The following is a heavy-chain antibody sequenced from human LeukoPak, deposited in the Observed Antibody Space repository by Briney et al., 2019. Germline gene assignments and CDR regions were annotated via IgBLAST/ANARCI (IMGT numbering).Heavy chain of an antibody. V-gene: IGHV3-9*01. CDR3: TRRFSAWAFDI. D-gene: IGHD3-16*01. CDR1: GFTFDDSA. J-gene: IGHJ3*02. CDR2: INWNSDTL. Sequence: PGGSLRLSCAASGFTFDDSAMHWVRQAPGKGLEWVSGINWNSDTLIYADSVKGRFTISRDNAKNSLYLQMNSLRAEDTALYYRTRRFSAWAFDIWGQGTMVTVSS.